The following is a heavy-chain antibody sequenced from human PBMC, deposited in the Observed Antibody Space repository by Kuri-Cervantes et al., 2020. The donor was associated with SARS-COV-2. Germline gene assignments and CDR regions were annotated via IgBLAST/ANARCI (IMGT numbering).Heavy chain of an antibody. D-gene: IGHD6-13*01. CDR3: ARCRRIAAASRWFDP. Sequence: ESLKISCAVYGGSFNDYWWSWVRQPPGTGLEWIGDIKHSGSTNCNPSLKSRVTISVDTSKNQFSLKLSSVTAADTAVYYCARCRRIAAASRWFDPWGRGTLVTVSS. V-gene: IGHV4-34*01. CDR1: GGSFNDYW. J-gene: IGHJ5*02. CDR2: IKHSGST.